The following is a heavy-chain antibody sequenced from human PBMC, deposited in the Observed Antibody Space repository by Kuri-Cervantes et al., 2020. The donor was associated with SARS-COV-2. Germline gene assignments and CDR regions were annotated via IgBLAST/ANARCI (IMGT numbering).Heavy chain of an antibody. CDR1: GYSFSTYD. V-gene: IGHV1-8*02. CDR3: ATYSSSDYYMDV. D-gene: IGHD6-6*01. CDR2: MNPDTGNS. J-gene: IGHJ6*03. Sequence: ASVKVSCKASGYSFSTYDINWVRQASGQGLEWMGWMNPDTGNSGYAQNFRGRVTMTRDTSITTAYMELSSLRSEDTAVYYCATYSSSDYYMDVWGKGTTVTVSS.